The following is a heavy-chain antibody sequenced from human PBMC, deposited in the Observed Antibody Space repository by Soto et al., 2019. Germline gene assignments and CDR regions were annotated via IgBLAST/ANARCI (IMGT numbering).Heavy chain of an antibody. Sequence: TLSPTCEVYGGSFSAYSCRWICLSPVNGLECIGEINHSGSTNYNPSLKSRVTISVDTSKNQFSLKLSSVTAADTAVYYCARGKSKVVGALRNWFDPWGQGILVT. CDR1: GGSFSAYS. J-gene: IGHJ5*02. CDR3: ARGKSKVVGALRNWFDP. CDR2: INHSGST. V-gene: IGHV4-34*01. D-gene: IGHD1-26*01.